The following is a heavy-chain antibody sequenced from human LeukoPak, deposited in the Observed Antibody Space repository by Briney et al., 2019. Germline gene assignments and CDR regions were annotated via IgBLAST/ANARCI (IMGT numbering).Heavy chain of an antibody. CDR3: AKGASYYGSGSFFDY. V-gene: IGHV3-30*18. D-gene: IGHD3-10*01. CDR1: GFTFSNFG. J-gene: IGHJ4*02. Sequence: GGSLRLSCAASGFTFSNFGMHWVRQAPGTGLEWVAVISYDGSIKYYADSVKGRFTISRDNSKNTLYLQMNSLRAEDTAIYYCAKGASYYGSGSFFDYWGQGTLVTVSS. CDR2: ISYDGSIK.